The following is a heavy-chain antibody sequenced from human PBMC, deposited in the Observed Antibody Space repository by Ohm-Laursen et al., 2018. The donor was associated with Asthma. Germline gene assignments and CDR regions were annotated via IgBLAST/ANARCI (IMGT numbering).Heavy chain of an antibody. CDR3: ARIGPEWELPGREYSVHH. CDR1: GYTFSRYS. Sequence: SLRLSCTASGYTFSRYSIHWVRQIPGKGLEWVASISTASTFIYYADSVRGRFTTSRDNAKNLMYLQMDDLRAEDTALYYCARIGPEWELPGREYSVHHWGQGTLVTVSS. J-gene: IGHJ1*01. CDR2: ISTASTFI. V-gene: IGHV3-21*01. D-gene: IGHD1-26*01.